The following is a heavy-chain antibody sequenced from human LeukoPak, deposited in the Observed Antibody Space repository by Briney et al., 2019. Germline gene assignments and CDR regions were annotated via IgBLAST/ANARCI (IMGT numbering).Heavy chain of an antibody. CDR1: GFTFSSYA. V-gene: IGHV3-30-3*01. Sequence: GGSLRLSCAASGFTFSSYAMHWVRQAPGKGLEWVAVISYDGSNKYYADSVKGRFTISRDNSKNTLYLQMNSLRAEDTAVYYCAREVSMIVVSGWFDPWGQGTLVTVSS. CDR3: AREVSMIVVSGWFDP. D-gene: IGHD3-22*01. CDR2: ISYDGSNK. J-gene: IGHJ5*02.